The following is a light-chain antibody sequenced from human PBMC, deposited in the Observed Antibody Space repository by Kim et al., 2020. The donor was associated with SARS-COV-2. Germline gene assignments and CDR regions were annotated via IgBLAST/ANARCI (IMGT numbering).Light chain of an antibody. J-gene: IGLJ2*01. V-gene: IGLV2-14*03. Sequence: QSVVTQPASVSGSPGQSITISCTGTSSDVGGYNYVSWYQQHPGKAPKLMIYDVSNRPSGVSNRFSGSKSGNTASLTISGLQAEDEADYCCSSYTSSSTVVFGGGTQLTVL. CDR3: SSYTSSSTVV. CDR2: DVS. CDR1: SSDVGGYNY.